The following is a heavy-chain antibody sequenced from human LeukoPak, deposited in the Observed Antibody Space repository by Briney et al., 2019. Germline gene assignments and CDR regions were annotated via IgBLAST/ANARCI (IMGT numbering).Heavy chain of an antibody. J-gene: IGHJ5*02. CDR2: ISGDGGST. CDR3: AKDIAYGFDP. Sequence: GGSLRLSCAASGFTFDEYAMHWVRQAPAKGLEWVSLISGDGGSTYYADSVKGRFTISRDNSKNSLYLQMNSLRTEDTALYYCAKDIAYGFDPWGQGTLVTVSS. V-gene: IGHV3-43*02. D-gene: IGHD4-17*01. CDR1: GFTFDEYA.